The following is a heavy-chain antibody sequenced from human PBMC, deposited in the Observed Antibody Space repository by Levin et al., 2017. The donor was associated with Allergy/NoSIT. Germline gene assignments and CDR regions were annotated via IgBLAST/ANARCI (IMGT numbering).Heavy chain of an antibody. CDR3: APLAAEG. V-gene: IGHV3-21*01. D-gene: IGHD6-25*01. J-gene: IGHJ4*02. CDR1: GFTFSIYS. Sequence: AGGSLRLSCAASGFTFSIYSMSWVRQAPGKGLEWVSSISSSSSFIYYADSVKGRFTISRDNAKNSLYLQMNSLRAEDTAVYYCAPLAAEGWGQGTLVTVSS. CDR2: ISSSSSFI.